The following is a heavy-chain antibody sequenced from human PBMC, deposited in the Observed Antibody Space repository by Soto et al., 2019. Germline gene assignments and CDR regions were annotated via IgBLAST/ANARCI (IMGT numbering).Heavy chain of an antibody. V-gene: IGHV3-23*01. CDR2: ISGSGGST. J-gene: IGHJ4*02. CDR1: GFTFSSYA. CDR3: AKDRVGATYPDVHYFDY. D-gene: IGHD1-26*01. Sequence: GGSLRLSCAASGFTFSSYAMSWVRQAPGKGLEWVSAISGSGGSTYYADSVKGRFTISRDNSKNTLYLQMNSLRAEDTAVYYCAKDRVGATYPDVHYFDYWGQGTLVTVSS.